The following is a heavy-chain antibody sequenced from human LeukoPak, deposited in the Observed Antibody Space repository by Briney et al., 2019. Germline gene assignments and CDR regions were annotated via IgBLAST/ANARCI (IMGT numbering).Heavy chain of an antibody. J-gene: IGHJ3*02. CDR1: GYSISSGYY. D-gene: IGHD5-18*01. CDR2: IYHTGNS. V-gene: IGHV4-38-2*02. CDR3: ARRDVDTFAFGAFDI. Sequence: SETLSLTCSVSGYSISSGYYWGWIRQPPGKGLEWIGIIYHTGNSYYNPSLKSRVTISMDTSKNEFSLELSSVTAADTAVYYCARRDVDTFAFGAFDIWGQGTMVTVSS.